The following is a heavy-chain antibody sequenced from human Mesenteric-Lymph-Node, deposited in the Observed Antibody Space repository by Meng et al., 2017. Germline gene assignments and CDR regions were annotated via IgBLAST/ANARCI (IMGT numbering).Heavy chain of an antibody. CDR3: ARLPDSSSWYQWFDP. V-gene: IGHV3-30*01. CDR1: GFTFSSYA. Sequence: GGSLRLSCAASGFTFSSYATHWVRQAPGKGLEWVAVISYDGSNKYYADSVKGRFTISRDNSKNTLYLQMNSLRAEDTAVYYCARLPDSSSWYQWFDPWGQGTLVTVSS. J-gene: IGHJ5*02. D-gene: IGHD6-13*01. CDR2: ISYDGSNK.